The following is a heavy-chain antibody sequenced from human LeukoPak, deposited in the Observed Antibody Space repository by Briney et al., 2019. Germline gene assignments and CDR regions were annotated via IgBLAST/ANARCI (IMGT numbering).Heavy chain of an antibody. CDR2: IYSSGTT. V-gene: IGHV4-61*05. J-gene: IGHJ4*02. D-gene: IGHD6-13*01. CDR1: GGSISSSSYY. CDR3: ARDSSIWYRGAFDY. Sequence: SETLSLTCTVSGGSISSSSYYWGWIRQPPGKGLEWIGYIYSSGTTKYNSSFKRRVTISVDTSKNQISLKLTSVTAADTAVYYCARDSSIWYRGAFDYWGQGTLVTVSS.